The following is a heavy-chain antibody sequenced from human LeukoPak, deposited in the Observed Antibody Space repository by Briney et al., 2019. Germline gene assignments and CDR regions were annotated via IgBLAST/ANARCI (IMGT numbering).Heavy chain of an antibody. CDR1: GYTFTSYG. CDR2: ISAYNGNT. V-gene: IGHV1-18*01. D-gene: IGHD1-26*01. Sequence: GASVKVSCKASGYTFTSYGISWVRQAPRQGLEWMGWISAYNGNTNYAQKLQGRVTMTTDTSTSTAYMELRSLRSDDTAVYYCARDLAVGATSYFDYWGQGTLVTVSS. J-gene: IGHJ4*02. CDR3: ARDLAVGATSYFDY.